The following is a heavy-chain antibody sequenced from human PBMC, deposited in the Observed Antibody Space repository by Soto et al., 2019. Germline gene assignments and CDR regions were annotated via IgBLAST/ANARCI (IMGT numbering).Heavy chain of an antibody. CDR2: ISSSTRYI. J-gene: IGHJ4*02. CDR1: GFTFSSYS. D-gene: IGHD1-26*01. CDR3: ARGNSAEGPLGY. V-gene: IGHV3-21*01. Sequence: EVQLVESGGGLVKPGGSLRLSCAASGFTFSSYSMNWVRQAPGKGLEWVSSISSSTRYIDYADSVKGRFTISRDNAKNSLFLQMNSLRAEDTALYCCARGNSAEGPLGYWGQGTLVTVSS.